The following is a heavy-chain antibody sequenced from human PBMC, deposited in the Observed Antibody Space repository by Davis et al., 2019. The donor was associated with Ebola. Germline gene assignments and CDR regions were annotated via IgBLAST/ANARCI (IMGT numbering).Heavy chain of an antibody. CDR1: GFTFSDHG. J-gene: IGHJ4*02. Sequence: GESLKISCVASGFTFSDHGMHWVRQAPGKALAWLAVILHDGSNTFYIDSVKGRFTISRDNAKSTLYLEMNSLRVEDRALYYCARSGENGGNDSWGQGTLVTVS. V-gene: IGHV3-33*08. D-gene: IGHD3-10*01. CDR2: ILHDGSNT. CDR3: ARSGENGGNDS.